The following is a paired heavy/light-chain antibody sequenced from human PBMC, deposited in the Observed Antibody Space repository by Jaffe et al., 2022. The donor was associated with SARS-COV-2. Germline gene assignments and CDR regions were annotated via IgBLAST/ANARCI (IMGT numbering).Light chain of an antibody. J-gene: IGLJ3*02. CDR2: KDS. CDR3: QSADSSGTWV. CDR1: ALPKQY. Sequence: SYELTQPPSVSVSPGQTARITCSGDALPKQYAYWYQRKPGQAPVMVIYKDSERPSGIPERFSGSSSGTTATLTISGVQAEDEADYYCQSADSSGTWVFGGGTKLTVL. V-gene: IGLV3-25*03.
Heavy chain of an antibody. CDR2: MWYDGSNK. D-gene: IGHD2-2*01. CDR1: GFTFSNYG. V-gene: IGHV3-33*01. CDR3: ARAPGGYCSSTSCGGFDY. J-gene: IGHJ4*02. Sequence: QVQLVESGGGVVQPGRSLRLSCAASGFTFSNYGMHWVRQAPGKGLEWAAVMWYDGSNKQYADSVKGRFTISRDNSKNTLYLQMNSLRVEDTAVYYCARAPGGYCSSTSCGGFDYWGQGTLVTVSS.